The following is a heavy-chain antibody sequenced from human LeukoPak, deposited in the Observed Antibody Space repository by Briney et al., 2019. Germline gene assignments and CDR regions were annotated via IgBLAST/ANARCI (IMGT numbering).Heavy chain of an antibody. J-gene: IGHJ4*02. CDR2: ISGSGGST. V-gene: IGHV3-23*01. D-gene: IGHD1-26*01. CDR3: ARAGYSGSYPFDY. Sequence: PGGSLRLSCAASGFTFSSYAMSWVRQAPRKGLEWVSAISGSGGSTYYADSVKGRFTISRDNAKNSLYLQMNSLRAEDTAVYYCARAGYSGSYPFDYWGQGTLVTVSS. CDR1: GFTFSSYA.